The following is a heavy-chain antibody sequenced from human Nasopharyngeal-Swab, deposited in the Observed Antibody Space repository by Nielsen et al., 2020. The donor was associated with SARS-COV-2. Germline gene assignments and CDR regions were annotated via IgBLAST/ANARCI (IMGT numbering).Heavy chain of an antibody. Sequence: GGSLRLSCIASGFTFNIYAMAWVRRTPGRGLQWVSGISASGGSTYYTAPVKGRFAVSRNNSRNTLYLQMPGLRVEDTALYYWAKDDVVRDDAFDIWGQGTMVTVSS. D-gene: IGHD3-10*01. J-gene: IGHJ3*02. CDR2: ISASGGST. CDR1: GFTFNIYA. V-gene: IGHV3-23*01. CDR3: AKDDVVRDDAFDI.